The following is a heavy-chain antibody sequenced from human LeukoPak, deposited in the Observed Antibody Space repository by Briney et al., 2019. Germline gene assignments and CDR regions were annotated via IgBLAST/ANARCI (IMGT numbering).Heavy chain of an antibody. CDR2: IYTSGST. Sequence: SETLSLTCTVSGGSISSGGYYWSWIRQPPGKGLEWIGRIYTSGSTNYNPSLKSRVTISVDTSKNQFSLKLSSVTAADTAVYYCARDQAIFGVGNAFDIWGQGTMVTVSS. CDR1: GGSISSGGYY. V-gene: IGHV4-61*02. CDR3: ARDQAIFGVGNAFDI. J-gene: IGHJ3*02. D-gene: IGHD3-3*01.